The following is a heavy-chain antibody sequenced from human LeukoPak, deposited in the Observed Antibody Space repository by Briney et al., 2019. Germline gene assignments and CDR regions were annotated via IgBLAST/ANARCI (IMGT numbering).Heavy chain of an antibody. CDR3: AKDLGYYDSSGNDY. J-gene: IGHJ4*02. CDR2: LSGSGGST. D-gene: IGHD3-22*01. Sequence: GGSLRLSCAASGFTFRSYAMNWVRQAPGKGLEWVSALSGSGGSTYYADSVKGRFTISRDNSKNTLYLQMNSLRAEDTAVYYCAKDLGYYDSSGNDYWGQGTLVTASS. CDR1: GFTFRSYA. V-gene: IGHV3-23*01.